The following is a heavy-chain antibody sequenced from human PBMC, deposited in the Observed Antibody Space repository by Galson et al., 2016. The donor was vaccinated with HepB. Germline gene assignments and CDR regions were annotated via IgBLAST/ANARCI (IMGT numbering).Heavy chain of an antibody. CDR3: ARAYCSDGSCYNAFDS. V-gene: IGHV2-70*04. Sequence: PALVKPTQTLTLTCTFSDFSVTTRGVRVNWIRQPPGKALEWLARIDWDGDKFYSTSLKTRLTISKDTSKNQVVLAMTNMDPVDTASYYCARAYCSDGSCYNAFDSCGQGTLVTVSS. CDR1: DFSVTTRGVR. CDR2: IDWDGDK. J-gene: IGHJ4*02. D-gene: IGHD2-15*01.